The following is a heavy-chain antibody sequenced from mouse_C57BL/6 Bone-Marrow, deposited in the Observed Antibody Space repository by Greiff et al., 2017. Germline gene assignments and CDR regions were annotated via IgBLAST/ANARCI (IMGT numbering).Heavy chain of an antibody. CDR2: ISSGGSYT. D-gene: IGHD2-10*01. CDR1: GFTFSSYG. Sequence: DVHLVESGGDLVKPGGSLKLSCAASGFTFSSYGMSWVRQTPDKRLEWVATISSGGSYTYYPDSVKGRFTISRDNAKNTLYLQMGSLKSEDTAMYYGARQGRLLFMDYWGQGTSVTVSS. CDR3: ARQGRLLFMDY. J-gene: IGHJ4*01. V-gene: IGHV5-6*01.